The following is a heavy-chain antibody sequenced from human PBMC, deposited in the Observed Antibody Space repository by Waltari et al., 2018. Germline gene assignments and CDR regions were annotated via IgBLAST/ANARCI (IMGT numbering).Heavy chain of an antibody. CDR1: GGPFSSYA. CDR3: ARGLPIYYYYYMDV. Sequence: VQLVQSGAEVKKPGSSVKVSCKASGGPFSSYAISWVRQAPGHGHEWMGGIIPIFGTANYAQKFQGRVTITTDESTSTAYMELSSLRSEDTAVYYCARGLPIYYYYYMDVWGKGTTVTVSS. CDR2: IIPIFGTA. J-gene: IGHJ6*03. D-gene: IGHD2-21*02. V-gene: IGHV1-69*05.